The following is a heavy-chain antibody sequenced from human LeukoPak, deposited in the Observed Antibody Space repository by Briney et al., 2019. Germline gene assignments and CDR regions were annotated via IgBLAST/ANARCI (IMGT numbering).Heavy chain of an antibody. D-gene: IGHD3-22*01. V-gene: IGHV3-48*04. J-gene: IGHJ4*02. CDR2: LSSSSSVI. Sequence: GGSLRLSCAASGFTFSSYSMNWVRQAPGKGLEWVSYLSSSSSVIYHADSVKGRFTISRDNAKNSLYLQMNSLRAEDTAVYYCARVEYYDSSGYGDYWGQGTLVTVSS. CDR1: GFTFSSYS. CDR3: ARVEYYDSSGYGDY.